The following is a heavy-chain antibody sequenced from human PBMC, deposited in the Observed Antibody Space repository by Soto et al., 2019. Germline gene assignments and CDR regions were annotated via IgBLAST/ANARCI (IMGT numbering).Heavy chain of an antibody. CDR1: GFTFSSSE. D-gene: IGHD2-2*01. J-gene: IGHJ3*01. CDR2: IHPSGQPI. V-gene: IGHV3-48*03. CDR3: ARRASS. Sequence: EVQLVESGGGLIQPGGSLRLSFAASGFTFSSSEMYWVRQAPGQGLEWVSYIHPSGQPIFYADSVKGRFTISRDNAKTSLYLQMSILRAEDSAVYYCARRASSWGKGTMVTVS.